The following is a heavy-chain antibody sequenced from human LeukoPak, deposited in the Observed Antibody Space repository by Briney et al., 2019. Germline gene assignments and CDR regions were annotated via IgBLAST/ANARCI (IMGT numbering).Heavy chain of an antibody. CDR2: INSDGSST. CDR3: AKVVVAATPDY. D-gene: IGHD2-15*01. J-gene: IGHJ4*02. Sequence: GGSLRLSCAASGFTFSSYWMHWVRQAPGKGLVGVSRINSDGSSTSYADSVKGRFTISRDNAKNTLYLQMNSLRAEDTAVYYCAKVVVAATPDYWGEGTLVTVSS. V-gene: IGHV3-74*01. CDR1: GFTFSSYW.